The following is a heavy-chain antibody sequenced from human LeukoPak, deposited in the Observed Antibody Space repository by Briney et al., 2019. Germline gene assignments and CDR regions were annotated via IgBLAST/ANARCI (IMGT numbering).Heavy chain of an antibody. CDR2: IYYSGST. V-gene: IGHV4-31*03. CDR1: GGSISRGGYY. Sequence: SETLSLTCTVSGGSISRGGYYWSWIRQHPGKGLEWIGYIYYSGSTYYNPSLKSRVTISVDTSKNQFSLKLSSVTAADTAVYYCARTPQFIFDYWGQGTLVTVSS. J-gene: IGHJ4*02. D-gene: IGHD2-15*01. CDR3: ARTPQFIFDY.